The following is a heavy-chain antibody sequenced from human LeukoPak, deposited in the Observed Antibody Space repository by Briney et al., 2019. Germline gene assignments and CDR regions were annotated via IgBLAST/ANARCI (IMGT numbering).Heavy chain of an antibody. CDR2: IIPIIGIT. CDR1: GGTFGNYA. D-gene: IGHD3-3*01. J-gene: IGHJ6*02. CDR3: ARPQLSPYDSLMDV. Sequence: GASVKVSCKASGGTFGNYAISWVRQAPGQGPEWMGRIIPIIGITNYAQKFQGRVTITADRSTNTAYMELSSLTSEDTAVYYCARPQLSPYDSLMDVWGQGTTVIVSS. V-gene: IGHV1-69*04.